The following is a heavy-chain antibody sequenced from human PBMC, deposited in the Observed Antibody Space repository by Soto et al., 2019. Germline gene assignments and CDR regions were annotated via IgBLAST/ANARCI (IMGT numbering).Heavy chain of an antibody. Sequence: PGGSLRLSCAASGFPFSFYSMNWVRQAPWKGLEWISYITSTSSAINYADSVRGRFTISRDNSKSTLYLVMNGLRADDTAVYYCAKDQHAVPAAGTWFDPWALGTLVTVSS. J-gene: IGHJ5*02. V-gene: IGHV3-48*01. D-gene: IGHD6-13*01. CDR1: GFPFSFYS. CDR3: AKDQHAVPAAGTWFDP. CDR2: ITSTSSAI.